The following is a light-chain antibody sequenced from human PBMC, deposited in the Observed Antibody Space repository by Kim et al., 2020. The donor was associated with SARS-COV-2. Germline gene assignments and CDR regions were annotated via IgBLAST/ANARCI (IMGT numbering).Light chain of an antibody. CDR1: HSCLGRNP. CDR3: ASWDDSLKGYV. CDR2: HNN. Sequence: QRVTSSSSESHSCLGRNPVNWDHQLPGTAPKLLICHNNMRPTGVPDRFSSSKSGPSGSLAFSGLQSEDGGDYYGASWDDSLKGYVFGAGTKVAVL. J-gene: IGLJ1*01. V-gene: IGLV1-44*01.